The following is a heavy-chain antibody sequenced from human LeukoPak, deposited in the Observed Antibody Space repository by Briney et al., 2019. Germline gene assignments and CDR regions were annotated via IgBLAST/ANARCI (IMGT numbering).Heavy chain of an antibody. CDR1: GGSFSGYY. V-gene: IGHV4-34*01. CDR2: INHSGST. Sequence: SETLSLTCAVYGGSFSGYYWSWIRQPPGKGLEWIGEINHSGSTNYNPSPKSRVTISVDTSKNQCSLKLSSVTAADTAVYYCARAGYGDSDFDYWGQGTLVTVSS. CDR3: ARAGYGDSDFDY. D-gene: IGHD4-17*01. J-gene: IGHJ4*02.